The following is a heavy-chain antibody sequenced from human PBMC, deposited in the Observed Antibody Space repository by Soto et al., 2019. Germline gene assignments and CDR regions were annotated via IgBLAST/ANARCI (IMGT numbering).Heavy chain of an antibody. D-gene: IGHD3-10*01. V-gene: IGHV4-59*08. CDR1: GGSISSYY. J-gene: IGHJ4*02. CDR3: ARSITMVRGGTPRPVVDFDY. Sequence: SETLSLTCTVSGGSISSYYWSWIRQPPGKGLEWIGYINYSGSTNYNPSLKSRVTISVDTSKNQFSLKLSSVTAADTAVYYCARSITMVRGGTPRPVVDFDYWGQGTLVTVSS. CDR2: INYSGST.